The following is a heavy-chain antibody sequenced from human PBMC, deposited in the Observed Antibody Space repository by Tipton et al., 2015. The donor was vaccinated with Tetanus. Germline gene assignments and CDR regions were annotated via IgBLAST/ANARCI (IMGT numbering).Heavy chain of an antibody. CDR3: ARHQSGGFPPFDY. CDR2: IYESGDT. V-gene: IGHV4-39*01. D-gene: IGHD2-15*01. CDR1: GASIRGGTFY. Sequence: TLSLTCTVSGASIRGGTFYWCWIRQPPGKGLERIGSIYESGDTYYIPSLKSRVTISGETSTNQFSLTLNSMAAADTGVYYYARHQSGGFPPFDYWGQGKLVTVS. J-gene: IGHJ4*02.